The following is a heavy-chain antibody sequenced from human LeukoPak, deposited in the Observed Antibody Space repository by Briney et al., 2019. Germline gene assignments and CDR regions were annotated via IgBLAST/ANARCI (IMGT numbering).Heavy chain of an antibody. CDR1: GGSISSSSYY. J-gene: IGHJ4*02. CDR3: ARDRPASLDY. Sequence: PSETLSLTCTVSGGSISSSSYYWGWIRQPPGKGLEWIGSIYYSGSTYYNPSLKSRVTISVDTSKNQFSLKLSSVTAADTAVYYCARDRPASLDYWGQGTLVTVSS. V-gene: IGHV4-39*07. CDR2: IYYSGST.